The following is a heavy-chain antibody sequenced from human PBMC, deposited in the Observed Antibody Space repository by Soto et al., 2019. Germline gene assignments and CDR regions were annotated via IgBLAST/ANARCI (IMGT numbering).Heavy chain of an antibody. CDR3: ARDSLRGNSSGWYVDY. Sequence: PGGSLRLSCAASGFTFNSYGMHWVRQAPGKGLEWVAVIWYDGSNKYYADSVKGRFTISRDNSKNTLYLQMNRLRAEDTAVYYCARDSLRGNSSGWYVDYWGQGTLVTVSS. CDR1: GFTFNSYG. V-gene: IGHV3-33*01. CDR2: IWYDGSNK. D-gene: IGHD6-19*01. J-gene: IGHJ4*02.